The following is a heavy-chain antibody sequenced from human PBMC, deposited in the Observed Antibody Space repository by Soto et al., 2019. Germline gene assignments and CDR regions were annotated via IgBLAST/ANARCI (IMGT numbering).Heavy chain of an antibody. J-gene: IGHJ4*02. Sequence: EVQLLESGGVLVQPGGSLRLSCAASGFTFSSYAMNWVRQAPGKGLEWVSTISGSTYYTDSVKGRFTISRDNSKNTLDLQMSSLRSEDTAVYYCARRAETNGWNGFGADKYYFDFWGQGTLVTVSS. CDR3: ARRAETNGWNGFGADKYYFDF. CDR2: ISGST. D-gene: IGHD3-3*01. V-gene: IGHV3-23*01. CDR1: GFTFSSYA.